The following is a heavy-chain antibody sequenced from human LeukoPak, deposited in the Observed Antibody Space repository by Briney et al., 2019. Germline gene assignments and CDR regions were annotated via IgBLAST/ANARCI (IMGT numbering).Heavy chain of an antibody. CDR2: ISSSSTYI. Sequence: GGSLRLSCAASGFAFSSYSMNWVRQAPGKGLEWVSSISSSSTYIYYADSVKGRFTISRDNAKNSLYLQMNSLRAEDTAVYYCARELGMQPAGWGQGTLVTVSS. D-gene: IGHD7-27*01. CDR3: ARELGMQPAG. CDR1: GFAFSSYS. J-gene: IGHJ4*02. V-gene: IGHV3-21*01.